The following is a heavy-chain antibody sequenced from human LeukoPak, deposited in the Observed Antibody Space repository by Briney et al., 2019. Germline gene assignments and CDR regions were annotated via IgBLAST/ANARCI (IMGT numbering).Heavy chain of an antibody. D-gene: IGHD6-13*01. J-gene: IGHJ4*02. Sequence: SGGSLRLPCAASGFTFSSYAMSWVRQAPGKGLEWVSAISGSGGSTYYADSVKGRFTISRDNSKNTLYLQMNSLRAEDTAVYYCAKDGEGSWFYYFDYWGQGTLVTVSS. CDR3: AKDGEGSWFYYFDY. V-gene: IGHV3-23*01. CDR1: GFTFSSYA. CDR2: ISGSGGST.